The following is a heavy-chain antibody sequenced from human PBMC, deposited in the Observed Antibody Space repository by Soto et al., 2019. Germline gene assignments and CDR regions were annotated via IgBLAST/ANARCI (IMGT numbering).Heavy chain of an antibody. CDR1: GGSISSGGYY. D-gene: IGHD2-2*01. V-gene: IGHV4-31*01. J-gene: IGHJ5*02. CDR3: ARDAGVWYQLLAPWFDP. Sequence: QVQLQESGPGLVKPSQTLSLTCTVSGGSISSGGYYWSWIRQHPGKGLEWIGYIYYSGSAYYNPSLKSLVTISVDTSKNQFSLRLSSVTAADTAVYYCARDAGVWYQLLAPWFDPWGQGTLVTVSS. CDR2: IYYSGSA.